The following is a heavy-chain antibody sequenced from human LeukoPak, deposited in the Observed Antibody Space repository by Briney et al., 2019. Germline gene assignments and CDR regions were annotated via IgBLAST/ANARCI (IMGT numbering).Heavy chain of an antibody. D-gene: IGHD3-10*01. J-gene: IGHJ3*02. CDR1: GFTFSSYW. Sequence: PGGSLRLSCAASGFTFSSYWMHWVRQGPGKGLLWVSRINLDGSITSYADSVKGRFTLSRDNAQNTLYLQMNSLRAEDAAVYYCARTPYGSGSLDAFDIWGQGTMVTVSS. CDR3: ARTPYGSGSLDAFDI. V-gene: IGHV3-74*01. CDR2: INLDGSIT.